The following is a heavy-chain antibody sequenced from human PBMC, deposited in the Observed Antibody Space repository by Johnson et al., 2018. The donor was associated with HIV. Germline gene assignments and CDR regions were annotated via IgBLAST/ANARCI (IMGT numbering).Heavy chain of an antibody. CDR3: ARAHDAFDI. CDR1: GFTFSSYA. J-gene: IGHJ3*02. CDR2: ISYDGSNK. V-gene: IGHV3-30*04. Sequence: QVQLVESGGGVVQPGRSLRLSCAASGFTFSSYAMHWVRQAPGKGLEWVAVISYDGSNKHYADSVKGRFTISRDNSKNTLYLQMNSLRAEDTAVYYCARAHDAFDIWGQGTMVTVSS.